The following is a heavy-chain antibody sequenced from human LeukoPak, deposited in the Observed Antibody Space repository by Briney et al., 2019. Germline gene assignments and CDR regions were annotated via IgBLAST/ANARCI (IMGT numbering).Heavy chain of an antibody. V-gene: IGHV3-7*03. J-gene: IGHJ4*02. CDR2: IKQDGSEK. CDR1: GFSFSSYW. D-gene: IGHD2-21*01. CDR3: ARAFKYSMSGYYLDY. Sequence: GGSLRLSCAGSGFSFSSYWMPWVRQAPGKGLEWVANIKQDGSEKYYADSVKGRFTISRDNAKNSLYLQMNSLRAEDTALYYCARAFKYSMSGYYLDYWGQGTLVTVSS.